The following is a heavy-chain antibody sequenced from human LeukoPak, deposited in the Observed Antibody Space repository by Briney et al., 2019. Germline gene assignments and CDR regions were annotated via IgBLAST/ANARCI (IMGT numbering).Heavy chain of an antibody. D-gene: IGHD3-10*01. J-gene: IGHJ5*01. Sequence: PGGSLRLSCAASGFTVSSNYMSWVRQAPGKGLEWIASIDFNRNAEYNPSLKSRVTISVDTSKNQSSLKVTSLTTTDTAVYHCARLASGRSPPPTRWAWFDSWGQGILVTVSS. V-gene: IGHV4-39*01. CDR2: IDFNRNA. CDR3: ARLASGRSPPPTRWAWFDS. CDR1: GFTVSSNY.